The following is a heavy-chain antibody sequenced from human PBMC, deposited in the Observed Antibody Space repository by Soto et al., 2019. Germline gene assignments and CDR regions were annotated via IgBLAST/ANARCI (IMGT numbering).Heavy chain of an antibody. D-gene: IGHD5-12*01. J-gene: IGHJ6*02. Sequence: SLQLSCAASGFTFDDYAMHWVRQAPGKGLEWVSGISWNSGSIGYADSVKGRFTISRDNAKNSLYLQMNSLRAEDTALYYCAKEWMATTDYYYYGMDVWGQGTTVTVSS. CDR1: GFTFDDYA. V-gene: IGHV3-9*01. CDR3: AKEWMATTDYYYYGMDV. CDR2: ISWNSGSI.